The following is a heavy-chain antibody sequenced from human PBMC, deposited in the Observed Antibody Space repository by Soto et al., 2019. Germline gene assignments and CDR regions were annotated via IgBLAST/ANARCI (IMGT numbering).Heavy chain of an antibody. Sequence: QVQLEQSAPEVKKPGASVKVSCKASGYTFTTYGINWVRQAPGEGLEWLGWINTHNGNTNYAQNLQGRVFMTADTSTNTAYMELRSLRSDDTAIYYCTREGSAPYYYYAMDAWGQGTTVTVSS. J-gene: IGHJ6*02. D-gene: IGHD3-10*01. CDR2: INTHNGNT. V-gene: IGHV1-18*01. CDR3: TREGSAPYYYYAMDA. CDR1: GYTFTTYG.